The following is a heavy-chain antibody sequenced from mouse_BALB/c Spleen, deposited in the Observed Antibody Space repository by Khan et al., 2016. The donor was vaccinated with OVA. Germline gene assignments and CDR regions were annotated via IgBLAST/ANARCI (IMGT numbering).Heavy chain of an antibody. V-gene: IGHV3-2*02. Sequence: VQLQQSGPGLVKPSQSLSLTCTVTGYSITSGYGWNWIRQFPGNKLEWMGYISYSGSTNSNPSLKSRISITRDTSKNQFFLQLNSVTTDDTATYYCARTARIKYWGQGTTLTVSS. J-gene: IGHJ2*01. D-gene: IGHD1-2*01. CDR3: ARTARIKY. CDR1: GYSITSGYG. CDR2: ISYSGST.